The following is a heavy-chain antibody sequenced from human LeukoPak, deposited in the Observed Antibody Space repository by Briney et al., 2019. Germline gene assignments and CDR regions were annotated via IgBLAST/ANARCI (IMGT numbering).Heavy chain of an antibody. CDR2: ISYSGST. CDR3: ARGPPDRADI. Sequence: SQTLSLTCTVSGGSISSGGYYWSWIRQHPGKGLEWIGYISYSGSTYYNPSLKSRVTISVDTSENQFSLELSSVTAADTAVYYCARGPPDRADIWGQGTMVTVSS. D-gene: IGHD3-16*02. V-gene: IGHV4-31*03. CDR1: GGSISSGGYY. J-gene: IGHJ3*02.